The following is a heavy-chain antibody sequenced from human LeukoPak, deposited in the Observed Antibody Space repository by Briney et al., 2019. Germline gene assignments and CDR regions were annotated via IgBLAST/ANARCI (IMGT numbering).Heavy chain of an antibody. CDR2: IYSGGST. D-gene: IGHD2-15*01. CDR3: ARSPIYCSGGSCLFDY. Sequence: GGSLRLSCAASGFTVSSNYMSWVRQAPGKGLEWVSVIYSGGSTYYADSVKGRFTISRDNSKNTLYLQINSLRAEDTAVYYCARSPIYCSGGSCLFDYWGQGTLVTVSS. CDR1: GFTVSSNY. J-gene: IGHJ4*02. V-gene: IGHV3-53*01.